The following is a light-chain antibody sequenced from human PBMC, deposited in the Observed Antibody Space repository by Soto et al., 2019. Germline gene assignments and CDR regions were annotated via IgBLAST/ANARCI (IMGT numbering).Light chain of an antibody. J-gene: IGKJ4*01. V-gene: IGKV3-15*01. CDR1: QDVTTN. CDR3: QQYGSSPLT. CDR2: GAS. Sequence: EIRMTQFPATLSASPGGGATLSCRAAQDVTTNFAWYQLKRGQPPRLLIYGASTRATGIPARFSGRGSGTEFTLTISRLEPEDFAVYYCQQYGSSPLTFGGGTKVDI.